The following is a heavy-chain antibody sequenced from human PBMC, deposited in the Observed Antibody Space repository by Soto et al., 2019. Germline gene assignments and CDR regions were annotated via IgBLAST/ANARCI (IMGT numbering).Heavy chain of an antibody. D-gene: IGHD3-16*02. CDR3: ARDYQGL. Sequence: EEQLVESGGGLEQPGGSLRLSCGASGFTFSNYNMNWFXQAPGKGLEWVAYITSSSHITYYADSVRGRFTISRDNAKNSLYLQLNSLTDEDTALYYCARDYQGLWGQGTPVTVSS. J-gene: IGHJ4*02. CDR2: ITSSSHIT. V-gene: IGHV3-48*02. CDR1: GFTFSNYN.